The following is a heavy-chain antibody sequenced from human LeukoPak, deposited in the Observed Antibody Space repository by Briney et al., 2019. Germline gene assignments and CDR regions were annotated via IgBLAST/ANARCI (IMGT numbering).Heavy chain of an antibody. J-gene: IGHJ4*02. V-gene: IGHV3-7*01. CDR1: EFSFNNYW. D-gene: IGHD3-22*01. CDR3: ARDSGYYGLAFDY. CDR2: IKQDGSEK. Sequence: PGGSLRLSCAASEFSFNNYWMSWVRQAPGKGLEWVANIKQDGSEKYYVDSVKGRFTISRDNAKNSLYLQMNSLRAEDTAVYYCARDSGYYGLAFDYWGQGTLVTVSS.